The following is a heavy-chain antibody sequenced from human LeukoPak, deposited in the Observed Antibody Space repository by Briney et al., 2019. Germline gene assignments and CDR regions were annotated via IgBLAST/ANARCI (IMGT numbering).Heavy chain of an antibody. CDR2: IKQDGSEK. J-gene: IGHJ4*02. CDR3: ARSIRGSARFDY. Sequence: GGSLRLSCAASGFTISSYWMSWVRQAPGKGLEWVANIKQDGSEKYYVGSVKGRFTISSDNAKNSPYLQMNSLRAEDTAVYYCARSIRGSARFDYWGQGTLVTVSS. V-gene: IGHV3-7*04. CDR1: GFTISSYW. D-gene: IGHD3-10*01.